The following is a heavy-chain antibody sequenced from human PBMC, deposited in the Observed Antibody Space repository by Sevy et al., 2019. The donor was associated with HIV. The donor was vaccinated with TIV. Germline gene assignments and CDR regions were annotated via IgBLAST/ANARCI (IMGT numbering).Heavy chain of an antibody. CDR1: GFTFSSYS. Sequence: GGSLRLSCAASGFTFSSYSMHWVRQAPGKGLEWVAVISYDGSNKYYADSVKGRFTISRENSKNPLYLQMNSLGADDTAGYCCARDQIHSGYDSHWFDLLGQGTLVNVSS. CDR2: ISYDGSNK. CDR3: ARDQIHSGYDSHWFDL. D-gene: IGHD5-12*01. J-gene: IGHJ5*02. V-gene: IGHV3-30-3*01.